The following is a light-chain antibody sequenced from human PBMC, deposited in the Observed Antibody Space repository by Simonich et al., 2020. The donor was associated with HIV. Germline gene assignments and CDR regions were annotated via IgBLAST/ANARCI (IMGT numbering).Light chain of an antibody. CDR1: QSIDNR. CDR3: QQYNNYPKT. J-gene: IGKJ1*01. V-gene: IGKV1-5*03. CDR2: EAS. Sequence: DIQMTQAHSTLSAHVGNRVTITCRASQSIDNRLAVYQQKPGKAPKLLVYEASSLQSGVPSRFSGSGSGAEFTLTISSLQPDDFATYYCQQYNNYPKTFGQGTKVEIK.